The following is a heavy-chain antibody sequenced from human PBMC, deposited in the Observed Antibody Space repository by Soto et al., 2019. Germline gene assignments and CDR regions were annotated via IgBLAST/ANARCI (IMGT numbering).Heavy chain of an antibody. V-gene: IGHV4-34*01. CDR1: GGSFSGYY. D-gene: IGHD5-18*01. Sequence: SETVSLTXTVYGGSFSGYYWSWIRQPPGKGLEWIGEINHSGSTNYNSSLKSRVTISLDMSENHFSLKVTSVTAADTAVYYCARWGYNNGYRFDPWGQGTLVTVSS. CDR3: ARWGYNNGYRFDP. CDR2: INHSGST. J-gene: IGHJ5*02.